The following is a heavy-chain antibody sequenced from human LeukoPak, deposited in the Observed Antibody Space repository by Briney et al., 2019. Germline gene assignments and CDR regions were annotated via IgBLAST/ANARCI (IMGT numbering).Heavy chain of an antibody. CDR2: ISYDGSNK. CDR3: ARDLGVLYYYYYGMDV. J-gene: IGHJ6*02. CDR1: GFTFSSYA. V-gene: IGHV3-30*04. D-gene: IGHD3-10*01. Sequence: GGSLRLSCAASGFTFSSYAMHWVRQAPGEGLEWVAVISYDGSNKYYADSVKGRFTISRDNSKNTLYLQMNSLRAEDTAVYYCARDLGVLYYYYYGMDVWGQGTTVTVSS.